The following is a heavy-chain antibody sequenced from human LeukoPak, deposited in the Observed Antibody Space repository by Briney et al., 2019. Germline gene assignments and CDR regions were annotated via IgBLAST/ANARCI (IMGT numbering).Heavy chain of an antibody. CDR3: AKDRMTYTY. D-gene: IGHD2-21*02. CDR1: GFTFSSYA. V-gene: IGHV3-23*01. Sequence: GGSLRLSCTASSGFTFSSYAMSWIRQAPGKGLEWVSAISGSGGIIYYADSVKGRFTISRDNSKNTLYLQMDSLRAEDTAVYYCAKDRMTYTYWGQGALVTVSS. J-gene: IGHJ4*02. CDR2: ISGSGGII.